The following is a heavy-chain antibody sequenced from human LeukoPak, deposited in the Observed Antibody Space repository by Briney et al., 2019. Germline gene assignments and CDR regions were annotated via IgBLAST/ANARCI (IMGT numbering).Heavy chain of an antibody. Sequence: GGSLRLSCAASGFTFSSYTMSWVRQAPGKGLEWVSTITTSDGNTYYADSVKGRFTVSRDNSKNTLFLQMNSLRAEDTAVYYCAKDLQVSSAYHFDYRGQGTLVSVSS. J-gene: IGHJ4*02. CDR2: ITTSDGNT. D-gene: IGHD6-19*01. CDR3: AKDLQVSSAYHFDY. V-gene: IGHV3-23*01. CDR1: GFTFSSYT.